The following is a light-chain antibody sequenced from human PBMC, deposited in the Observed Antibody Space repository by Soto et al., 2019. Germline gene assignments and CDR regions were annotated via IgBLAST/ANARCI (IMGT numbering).Light chain of an antibody. CDR3: QQYNSNPWT. J-gene: IGKJ1*01. Sequence: DLQMTQSPSTLSASVGDRVTITCRASQSVSIWLAWYQQKAGKAPELLMYKASSLEGGVPSRFSGSGSGTEFTLTISSLQPDDFATYYCQQYNSNPWTFGQGTKVEFK. CDR1: QSVSIW. CDR2: KAS. V-gene: IGKV1-5*03.